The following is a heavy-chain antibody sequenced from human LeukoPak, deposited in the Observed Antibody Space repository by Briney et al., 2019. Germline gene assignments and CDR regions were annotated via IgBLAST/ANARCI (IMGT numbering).Heavy chain of an antibody. J-gene: IGHJ5*02. V-gene: IGHV3-30*02. Sequence: GGSLRLSCAASGFTFSSYCMHWVRQAPGKGQEWVAFIRYDGSNKYYADSVKGRFTISRDNSKNTLYLQMNRLRAEDTAVYYSAKGDSQQQLWNWFDPWGQGTLVTVSS. CDR1: GFTFSSYC. CDR2: IRYDGSNK. CDR3: AKGDSQQQLWNWFDP. D-gene: IGHD6-13*01.